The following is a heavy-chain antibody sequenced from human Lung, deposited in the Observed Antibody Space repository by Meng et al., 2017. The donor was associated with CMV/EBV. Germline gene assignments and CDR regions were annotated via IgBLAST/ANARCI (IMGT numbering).Heavy chain of an antibody. Sequence: ASVKVSCKASGYTFTDFYILWVRLAPGQGLVWMGRINPYSGDTHFAQNFQGRVTITRDTSISTAYMELTSLKSDDTAIYYCARGPSASVWSGYHEYWGQGALVTVSS. V-gene: IGHV1-2*02. CDR1: GYTFTDFY. CDR3: ARGPSASVWSGYHEY. D-gene: IGHD3-3*01. J-gene: IGHJ4*02. CDR2: INPYSGDT.